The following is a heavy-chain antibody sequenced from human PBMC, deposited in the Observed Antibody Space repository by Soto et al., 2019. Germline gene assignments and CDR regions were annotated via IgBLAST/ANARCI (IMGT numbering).Heavy chain of an antibody. Sequence: EVRLLESGGGLVKPGGSLRLSCATSGLTFSNYAMSWVRQAPGGGLGWVSSMSGSRSTTYYADSVRGRFTISMDRSKNTMYLQMSSLIAEDTALYYCAKNQERELPRVIDFWGQGTLVTVSS. CDR2: MSGSRSTT. V-gene: IGHV3-23*01. J-gene: IGHJ4*02. CDR1: GLTFSNYA. D-gene: IGHD1-7*01. CDR3: AKNQERELPRVIDF.